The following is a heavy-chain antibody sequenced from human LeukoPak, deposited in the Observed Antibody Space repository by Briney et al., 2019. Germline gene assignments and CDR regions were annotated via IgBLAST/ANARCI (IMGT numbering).Heavy chain of an antibody. D-gene: IGHD6-13*01. CDR3: ARTPGAPGTWGYYYYYYMDV. J-gene: IGHJ6*03. CDR2: IHNSGGSR. CDR1: GFTFSSYE. Sequence: GGSLRLSCAASGFTFSSYEMNWVRRAPGKGLEWDSSIHNSGGSRYYIESVKGRFTISRDTSKNTLSLLMNSLRAEDTAVYYCARTPGAPGTWGYYYYYYMDVWGKGTTVTVS. V-gene: IGHV3-23*05.